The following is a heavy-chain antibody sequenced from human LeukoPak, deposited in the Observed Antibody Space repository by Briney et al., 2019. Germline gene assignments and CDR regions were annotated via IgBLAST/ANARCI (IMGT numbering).Heavy chain of an antibody. J-gene: IGHJ4*02. V-gene: IGHV3-23*01. D-gene: IGHD2-2*01. CDR3: AKARIVVVPAAMHALDY. CDR2: ISGSGGST. CDR1: GFTFSSYA. Sequence: GGSLRLSCAASGFTFSSYAMSWVRQAPGKGLEWVSIISGSGGSTYYADSVKGWFTISRDKSKNTLYLQMNSLRAEDTAVYYCAKARIVVVPAAMHALDYWGQGTLVTVSS.